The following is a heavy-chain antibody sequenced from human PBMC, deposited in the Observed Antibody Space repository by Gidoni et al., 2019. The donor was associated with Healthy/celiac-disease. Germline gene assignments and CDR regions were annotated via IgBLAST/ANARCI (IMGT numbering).Heavy chain of an antibody. CDR3: AGYNWKYYYGMDV. Sequence: QVQLVQSGPEVKKPGSSVKVSCKASGGTFSSYASSWVRQGPGQGLECMGVIIPIFGTANYAQKFQGRVTITADKSTSTAYMELSSLRSEDTAVYYCAGYNWKYYYGMDVWGQGTTVTVSS. CDR2: IIPIFGTA. CDR1: GGTFSSYA. V-gene: IGHV1-69*06. D-gene: IGHD1-20*01. J-gene: IGHJ6*02.